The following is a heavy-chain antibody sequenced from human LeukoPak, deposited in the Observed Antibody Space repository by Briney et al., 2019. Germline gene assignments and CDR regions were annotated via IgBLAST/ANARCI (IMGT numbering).Heavy chain of an antibody. D-gene: IGHD6-13*01. J-gene: IGHJ4*02. Sequence: PSETLSLTCTVSGGSISSSSYYWGWIRQPPGKGLEWIGSIYYSGSTYYNPSLKSRVTISVDTSKNQFSLKLSSVTAADTAVYYCGAAAGISEIGYWGQGTLVTVSS. CDR3: GAAAGISEIGY. CDR1: GGSISSSSYY. V-gene: IGHV4-39*01. CDR2: IYYSGST.